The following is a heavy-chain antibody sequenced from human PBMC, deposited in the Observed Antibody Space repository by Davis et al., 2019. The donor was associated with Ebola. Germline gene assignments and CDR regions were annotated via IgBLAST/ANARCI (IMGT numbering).Heavy chain of an antibody. CDR1: GFTFSSYS. V-gene: IGHV3-48*02. CDR3: ARDSRGYDFWSGSLNGMDV. CDR2: ISSSSSTI. D-gene: IGHD3-3*01. Sequence: GESLKISCAASGFTFSSYSMNWVRQAPGKGLEWVSYISSSSSTIYYADSVKGRFTISRDNAKNSLYLQMNSLRDEDTAVYYCARDSRGYDFWSGSLNGMDVWGQGTTVTVSS. J-gene: IGHJ6*02.